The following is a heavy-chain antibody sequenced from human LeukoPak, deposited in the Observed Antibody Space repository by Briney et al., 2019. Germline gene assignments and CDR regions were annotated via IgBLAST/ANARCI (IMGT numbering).Heavy chain of an antibody. CDR1: GYTFSNYG. CDR3: ARDMVTFGGFIVHHY. Sequence: ASVKVSCKASGYTFSNYGISWVRQAPGQGLEWMGWISAYNGNTRFAQKLQDRVTMTTDTSTTTVYMELRSLTSDDTAVYYCARDMVTFGGFIVHHYWGQGTLVTVSS. CDR2: ISAYNGNT. J-gene: IGHJ4*02. D-gene: IGHD3-16*02. V-gene: IGHV1-18*01.